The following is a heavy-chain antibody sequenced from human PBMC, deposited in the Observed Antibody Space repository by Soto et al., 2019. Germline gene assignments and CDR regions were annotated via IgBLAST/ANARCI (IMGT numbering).Heavy chain of an antibody. V-gene: IGHV4-59*08. Sequence: SETLSLTCTVSGGSISSYYWSWIRQPPGKGLEWIGYIYYSGSTNYNPSLKSRVTISVDTSKNQFSLKLSSVTAADTAVYSCARLSSSWYYFDYWGQGTLVTGFS. J-gene: IGHJ4*02. CDR1: GGSISSYY. CDR2: IYYSGST. D-gene: IGHD6-13*01. CDR3: ARLSSSWYYFDY.